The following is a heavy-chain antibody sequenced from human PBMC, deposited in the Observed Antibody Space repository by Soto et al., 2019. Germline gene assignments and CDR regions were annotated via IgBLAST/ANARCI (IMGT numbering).Heavy chain of an antibody. J-gene: IGHJ4*02. V-gene: IGHV1-18*04. D-gene: IGHD2-2*01. CDR2: ISAYNGNT. Sequence: ASVEVSCRASGYTFTSYGIIWVRRAPGQGLEWLGWISAYNGNTNYAQKLQGRVTMTTDTSTNTAYMELRSLRSDDTAVYYCARDLRYYANQFEYWGQGTLVTVSS. CDR1: GYTFTSYG. CDR3: ARDLRYYANQFEY.